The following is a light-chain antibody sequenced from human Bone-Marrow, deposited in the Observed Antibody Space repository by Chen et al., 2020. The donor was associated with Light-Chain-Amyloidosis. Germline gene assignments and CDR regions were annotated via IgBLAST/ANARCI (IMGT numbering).Light chain of an antibody. J-gene: IGLJ2*01. CDR1: SGDVGGYDV. V-gene: IGLV2-11*02. CDR3: CSTAGRSTLV. CDR2: DFS. Sequence: QFALTQPRSVAGSPGQSVTISCTGTSGDVGGYDVVSWYQQYPVKAPKLIIYDFSKRPSGVPDRFSGSKSGNTASLTISGLQAADEADYYCCSTAGRSTLVFGGGTTLTVL.